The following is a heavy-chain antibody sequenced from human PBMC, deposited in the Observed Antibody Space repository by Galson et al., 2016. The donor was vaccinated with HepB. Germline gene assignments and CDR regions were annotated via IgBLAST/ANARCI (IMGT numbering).Heavy chain of an antibody. CDR3: ARDLSYGSNWFDP. V-gene: IGHV3-33*01. J-gene: IGHJ5*02. CDR1: GFTFSSYG. D-gene: IGHD3-16*02. CDR2: IQFDGSKK. Sequence: SLRLSCAGSGFTFSSYGMHWVRQAPGKGLEWVAAIQFDGSKKYYGDPVKGRFTISRDDSKNTVYLQMSSLRAEDTAIYFCARDLSYGSNWFDPRGQGTLVTVSS.